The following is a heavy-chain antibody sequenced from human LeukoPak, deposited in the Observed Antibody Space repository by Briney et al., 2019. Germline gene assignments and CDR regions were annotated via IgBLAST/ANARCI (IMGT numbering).Heavy chain of an antibody. CDR1: GGTFTSYA. CDR3: ARGVGGYRYGYLDY. D-gene: IGHD5-18*01. Sequence: ASVKVSCKASGGTFTSYAISWVRQAPGQGLEWMGGIIPIFGTSNYAQKFQGRVTITADESTNTAYMELSSLKSEDTAVYYCARGVGGYRYGYLDYWGQGTLVTVSS. V-gene: IGHV1-69*13. CDR2: IIPIFGTS. J-gene: IGHJ4*02.